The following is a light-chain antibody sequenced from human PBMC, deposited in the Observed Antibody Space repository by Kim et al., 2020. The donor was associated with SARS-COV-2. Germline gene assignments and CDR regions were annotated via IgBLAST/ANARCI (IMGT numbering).Light chain of an antibody. V-gene: IGLV4-69*01. CDR1: TGHSSYT. CDR2: LNSDDSH. CDR3: QTWGTYVV. Sequence: VKLTRTQGTGHSSYTIGWHQRQPGKGRRYLMKLNSDDSHSKGDGIPDRFSGSSSGAERYLTISSLQSEDEADYYCQTWGTYVVFGGGTQLTVL. J-gene: IGLJ2*01.